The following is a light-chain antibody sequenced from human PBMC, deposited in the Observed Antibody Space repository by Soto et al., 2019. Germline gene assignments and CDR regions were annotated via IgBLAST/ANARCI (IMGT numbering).Light chain of an antibody. Sequence: DIQMPQYTSSLSASVGDRVNITRRASQAISGCLAWYQQKPGKAPNLLIYAASNLHSGVPSRFSGSGAGTDVTLTISSLQPEDFATYFCQQANSFPFPFGPGTKGDMK. V-gene: IGKV1-12*01. CDR1: QAISGC. CDR3: QQANSFPFP. CDR2: AAS. J-gene: IGKJ3*01.